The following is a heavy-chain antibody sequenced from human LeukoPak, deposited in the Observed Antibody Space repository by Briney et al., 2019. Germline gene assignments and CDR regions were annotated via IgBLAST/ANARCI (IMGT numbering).Heavy chain of an antibody. CDR1: GFTFSRYS. D-gene: IGHD3-22*01. CDR3: ARSTSVNYDSSGYSALDY. J-gene: IGHJ4*02. Sequence: GGSLRLSCAASGFTFSRYSMNWVRQAPGMGLEWVSSISSSSSYIYYADSVKGRFTISRDNAKNSLYLQMNSLRAEDAAVYYCARSTSVNYDSSGYSALDYWGQGTLVTVSS. CDR2: ISSSSSYI. V-gene: IGHV3-21*01.